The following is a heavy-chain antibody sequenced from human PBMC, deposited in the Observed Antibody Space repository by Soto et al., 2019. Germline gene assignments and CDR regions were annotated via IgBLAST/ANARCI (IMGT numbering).Heavy chain of an antibody. V-gene: IGHV1-8*02. Sequence: ASVKVSCKASGYTFTGYYMHWVRQAPGQGLEWMGWMNPNSGNTGYAQKFQGRVTMTRNTSISTAYMELSSLRSEDTAVYYCASMQGLSDPDAFDIWGQGTMVTVSS. D-gene: IGHD6-19*01. CDR1: GYTFTGYY. CDR3: ASMQGLSDPDAFDI. J-gene: IGHJ3*02. CDR2: MNPNSGNT.